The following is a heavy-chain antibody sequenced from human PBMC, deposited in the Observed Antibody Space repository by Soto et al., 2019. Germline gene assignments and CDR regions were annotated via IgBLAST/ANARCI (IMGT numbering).Heavy chain of an antibody. CDR2: IDWDDDK. J-gene: IGHJ4*02. CDR3: ARIRDSSGYYTPNYYFDY. D-gene: IGHD3-22*01. V-gene: IGHV2-70*01. Sequence: SGPTLVNPTQTLTLTCTFSGFSLSTSGMCVSWIRQPPGKALEWLALIDWDDDKYYSTSLKTRLTISKDTSKNQVVLTMTNMDPVDTATYYCARIRDSSGYYTPNYYFDYWGQGTLVTVSS. CDR1: GFSLSTSGMC.